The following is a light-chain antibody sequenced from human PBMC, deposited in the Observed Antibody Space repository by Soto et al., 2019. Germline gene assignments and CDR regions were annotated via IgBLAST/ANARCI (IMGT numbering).Light chain of an antibody. V-gene: IGKV3-15*01. CDR3: QQYNNWPWT. Sequence: EVVMTQSPATLSVSPGERATLSCRASQSVNANLAWYQQKPGQAPRLLIYGAFTPATGIPATFSGSGSGTEFTLTINSLQSEDFAVYYCQQYNNWPWTFGQGTKVEIK. J-gene: IGKJ1*01. CDR1: QSVNAN. CDR2: GAF.